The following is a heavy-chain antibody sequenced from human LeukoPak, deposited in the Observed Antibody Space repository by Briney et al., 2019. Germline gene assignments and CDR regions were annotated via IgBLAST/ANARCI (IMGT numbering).Heavy chain of an antibody. CDR2: ISAYNGNT. V-gene: IGHV1-18*01. CDR3: ARLSSSWYFDY. CDR1: GYTFTSYG. D-gene: IGHD6-13*01. J-gene: IGHJ4*02. Sequence: GASVKVSCKASGYTFTSYGISWVRQAPGQGLEWMGWISAYNGNTNYAQRLQGRVTMTTDTSKNTAYMELRSLRSDDTAVYYCARLSSSWYFDYWGQGTLVTVCS.